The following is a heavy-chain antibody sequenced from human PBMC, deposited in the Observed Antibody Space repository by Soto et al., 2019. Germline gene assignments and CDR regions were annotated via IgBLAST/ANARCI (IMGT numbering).Heavy chain of an antibody. J-gene: IGHJ6*02. CDR1: GFTFSSYS. CDR3: ARACIAARKGYGMDV. CDR2: ISSSSSYI. Sequence: GGSLRLSCAASGFTFSSYSMNWVRQAPGKGLEWVSSISSSSSYIYYADSVKGRFTISRDNAKNSLYLQMNSLRAEDTAVYYCARACIAARKGYGMDVWGQGTTVTVSS. D-gene: IGHD6-6*01. V-gene: IGHV3-21*01.